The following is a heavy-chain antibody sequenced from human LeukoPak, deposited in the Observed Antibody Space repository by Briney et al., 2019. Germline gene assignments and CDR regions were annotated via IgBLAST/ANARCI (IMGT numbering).Heavy chain of an antibody. D-gene: IGHD7-27*01. CDR2: ISSNGGKK. CDR3: ARELVNWGYFDY. CDR1: GFTFSGSA. V-gene: IGHV3-30-3*01. J-gene: IGHJ4*02. Sequence: GSLRLSCAASGFTFSGSAMHWVRQAPGRGLEWVAVISSNGGKKYYADSVKGRFTISRDNSKNTLDLQMNSLRAEDTAVYYCARELVNWGYFDYWGQGTLVTVSS.